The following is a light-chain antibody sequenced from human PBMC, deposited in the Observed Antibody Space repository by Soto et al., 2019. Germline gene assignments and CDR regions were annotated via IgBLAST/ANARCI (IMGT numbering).Light chain of an antibody. CDR1: QSVSSS. CDR2: DAS. CDR3: QQRSNWPPEVT. Sequence: EIVLTQSPDTLSLSPGERATLSCRASQSVSSSLAWYQQQPGQAPRLLIYDASNRATGIPARFSGSGSGTDFTLTISSLEPEDVAVYYCQQRSNWPPEVTFGPGTKVDIK. V-gene: IGKV3-11*01. J-gene: IGKJ3*01.